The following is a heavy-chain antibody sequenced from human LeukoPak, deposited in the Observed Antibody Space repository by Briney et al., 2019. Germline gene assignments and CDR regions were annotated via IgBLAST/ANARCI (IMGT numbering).Heavy chain of an antibody. V-gene: IGHV3-30-3*01. J-gene: IGHJ4*02. CDR1: GFTFSSYA. D-gene: IGHD6-19*01. CDR3: ARDGPPKYSSGWYLGY. Sequence: GRSLRLSCAASGFTFSSYAMHWVRQAPGKGLEWVAVISYDGSNKYYADSVKGRFTISRDNSKNTLYLQMNSLRAEGTAVYYCARDGPPKYSSGWYLGYWGQGTLVTVSS. CDR2: ISYDGSNK.